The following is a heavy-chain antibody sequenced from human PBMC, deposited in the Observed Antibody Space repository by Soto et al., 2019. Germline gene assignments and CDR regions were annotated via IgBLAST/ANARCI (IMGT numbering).Heavy chain of an antibody. J-gene: IGHJ4*02. V-gene: IGHV3-48*01. CDR2: ISSSGVTV. D-gene: IGHD5-12*01. CDR3: ARDAQRGDSGYEYFFAC. Sequence: EVQLVESGGALVQPGGSLRLSCVGSGFTFSTYSMNWVRQAPGKGLEWVSHISSSGVTVYSPDSVKGRFTISRDNAKNSLYLQMNSLRAEDTAVYYCARDAQRGDSGYEYFFACWGQGTLVTVSS. CDR1: GFTFSTYS.